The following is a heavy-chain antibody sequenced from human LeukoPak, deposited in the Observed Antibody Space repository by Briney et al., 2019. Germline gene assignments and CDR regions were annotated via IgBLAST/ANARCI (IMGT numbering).Heavy chain of an antibody. Sequence: GRTLGLSCAASGFTFSSYAMRWVRQAPGKGLEWVAVISYDGSNKYYADSVKGRFTISRDNSKNTLYLQMNSLRAEDTAVYYCAREYCSGGSYNEEACAFDIWGQGTMVTVSS. CDR1: GFTFSSYA. CDR3: AREYCSGGSYNEEACAFDI. V-gene: IGHV3-30*04. J-gene: IGHJ3*02. D-gene: IGHD2-15*01. CDR2: ISYDGSNK.